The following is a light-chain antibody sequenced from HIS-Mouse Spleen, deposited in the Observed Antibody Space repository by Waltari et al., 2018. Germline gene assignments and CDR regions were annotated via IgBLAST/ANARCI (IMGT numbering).Light chain of an antibody. CDR1: SGSIASNY. CDR2: EDN. Sequence: NFMLTQPHSVSESPGKTVTISCTGSSGSIASNYVQWYQQRPGSAPTTVIYEDNQRPSGVPDLFYGSLDSSSNSASLTIAGLKAEDEADYYCQSYDSSNVVFGGGTKLTVL. V-gene: IGLV6-57*02. CDR3: QSYDSSNVV. J-gene: IGLJ2*01.